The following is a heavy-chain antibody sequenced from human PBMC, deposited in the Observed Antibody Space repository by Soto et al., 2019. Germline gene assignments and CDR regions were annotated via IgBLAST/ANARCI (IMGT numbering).Heavy chain of an antibody. CDR2: IWYDGSNK. V-gene: IGHV3-33*01. J-gene: IGHJ6*02. Sequence: QVQLVESGGGVVQPGRSLRLSCAASGFTFSSYGMHWVRQAPGKGLEWVAVIWYDGSNKYYADSVKGRFTISRDNSKNTLYLQMNSRRAEDTAVHYCARDGYSYGSGSYGMDVWGQGTTVTVSS. CDR1: GFTFSSYG. D-gene: IGHD5-18*01. CDR3: ARDGYSYGSGSYGMDV.